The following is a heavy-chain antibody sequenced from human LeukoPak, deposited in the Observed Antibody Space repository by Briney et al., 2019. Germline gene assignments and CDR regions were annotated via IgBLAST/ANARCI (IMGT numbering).Heavy chain of an antibody. CDR1: GFTFSSHR. CDR2: RKHDGSEK. D-gene: IGHD3-10*01. J-gene: IGHJ4*02. CDR3: ARDYYTSGSHDY. V-gene: IGHV3-7*04. Sequence: GGSLRLSLAASGFTFSSHRMTWVRQAPGKGLEWVANRKHDGSEKYYADSVKGRFTISRDNAKNSLYLQMNSLRAEDTAVYYCARDYYTSGSHDYWGQGTLVTVSS.